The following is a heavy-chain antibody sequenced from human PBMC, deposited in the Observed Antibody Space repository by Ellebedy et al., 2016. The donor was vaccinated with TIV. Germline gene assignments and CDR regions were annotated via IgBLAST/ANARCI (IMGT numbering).Heavy chain of an antibody. CDR3: ARDKYGDYGYDY. D-gene: IGHD4-17*01. V-gene: IGHV3-21*01. J-gene: IGHJ4*02. Sequence: GESLKISXAASGFTFTTYVLNWVRQAPGKGLEWVSSISSSSSYIYYADSVKGRFTISRDNAKSSLYLQMNSLRAEDTAVYYCARDKYGDYGYDYWGQGTLVTVSS. CDR1: GFTFTTYV. CDR2: ISSSSSYI.